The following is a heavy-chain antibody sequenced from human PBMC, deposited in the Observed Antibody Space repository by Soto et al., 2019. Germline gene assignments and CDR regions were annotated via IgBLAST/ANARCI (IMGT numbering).Heavy chain of an antibody. CDR1: GGSFSGYY. J-gene: IGHJ4*02. D-gene: IGHD6-13*01. CDR3: ARVGVRIAAAGTTAFFDY. Sequence: PSETLSLTCAVYGGSFSGYYWSWIRQPPGKGLEWIGEINHSGSTNYNPSLKSRVTISVDTSKNQFSLKLSSVTAADTAVYYCARVGVRIAAAGTTAFFDYWGQGTLVTVSS. V-gene: IGHV4-34*01. CDR2: INHSGST.